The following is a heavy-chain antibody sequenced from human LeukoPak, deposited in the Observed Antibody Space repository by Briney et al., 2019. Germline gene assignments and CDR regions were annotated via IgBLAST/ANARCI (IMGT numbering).Heavy chain of an antibody. CDR2: IYYSGSS. J-gene: IGHJ4*02. D-gene: IGHD6-19*01. CDR3: ARGPGGKQWLKKSIPRGYYFDY. Sequence: SETLSLTCTVSGGSISSGGYYWSWIRQHPGKGLEWIGYIYYSGSSYYNPSLKSRVNISIDTSKNQFSLKLSSVTAADTAVYYCARGPGGKQWLKKSIPRGYYFDYWGQGTLVTVSS. V-gene: IGHV4-31*03. CDR1: GGSISSGGYY.